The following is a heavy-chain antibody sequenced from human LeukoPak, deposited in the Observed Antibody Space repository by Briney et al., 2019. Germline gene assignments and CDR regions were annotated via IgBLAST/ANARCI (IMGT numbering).Heavy chain of an antibody. D-gene: IGHD6-19*01. Sequence: GSLRLSFAASGFTFSSYWMSWVRRAPGKGLGWVANIKQDGSEKYYVDSVKGRFTISRDNAKNSLYLQMNSLRAEDTAVYYCARDYIAVAGTLGNYYYGMDVWGQGTTVTVSS. CDR1: GFTFSSYW. V-gene: IGHV3-7*01. CDR2: IKQDGSEK. J-gene: IGHJ6*02. CDR3: ARDYIAVAGTLGNYYYGMDV.